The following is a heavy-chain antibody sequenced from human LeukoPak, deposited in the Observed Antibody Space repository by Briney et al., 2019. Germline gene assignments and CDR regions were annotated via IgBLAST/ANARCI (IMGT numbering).Heavy chain of an antibody. J-gene: IGHJ6*02. D-gene: IGHD3-22*01. CDR2: ISYDGSNK. CDR3: ARDSSGYPASYYYYGMDV. V-gene: IGHV3-30-3*01. CDR1: GFTFSSYA. Sequence: PGGSLRLSCAASGFTFSSYAMHWVRQAPGKGLEWVAVISYDGSNKYYADSVKGRFTISRDNSKNTLYLQMNSLRAEDTAVYYCARDSSGYPASYYYYGMDVWGQGTTVTVSS.